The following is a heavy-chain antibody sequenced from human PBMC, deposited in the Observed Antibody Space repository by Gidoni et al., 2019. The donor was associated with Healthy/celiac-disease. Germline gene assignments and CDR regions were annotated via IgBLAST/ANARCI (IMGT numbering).Heavy chain of an antibody. Sequence: QVQLQQWGAGLLKPSETLSLTCAVYGGSFSGYYWSWIRQPPGKGLEWIGEINHIGSTNYNPSLKSRVTISVDTSKNQFSLKLSSVTAADTAVYYCARGPQRSRAQQGGMDVWGQGTTVTVSS. CDR3: ARGPQRSRAQQGGMDV. V-gene: IGHV4-34*01. D-gene: IGHD4-17*01. CDR1: GGSFSGYY. J-gene: IGHJ6*02. CDR2: INHIGST.